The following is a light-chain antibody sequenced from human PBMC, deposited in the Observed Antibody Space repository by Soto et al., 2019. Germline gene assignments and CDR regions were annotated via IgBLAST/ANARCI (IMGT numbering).Light chain of an antibody. CDR1: SSDIGGSIL. CDR3: SSYAGRTTLVL. V-gene: IGLV2-23*03. CDR2: EGS. J-gene: IGLJ2*01. Sequence: QSALTQPASVSGSPGQSITISCTGTSSDIGGSILVSWYQQEPGKAPKLMIYEGSKRPSGVSDRFSGSKSGSTASLTISGLQAEDEAHYYCSSYAGRTTLVLFGGGTKVTVL.